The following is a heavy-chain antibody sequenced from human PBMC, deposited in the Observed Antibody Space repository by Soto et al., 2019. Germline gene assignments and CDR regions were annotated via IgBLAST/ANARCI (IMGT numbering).Heavy chain of an antibody. CDR1: GFTFSSYA. CDR3: AKDPMEKLWFGELSDNWFDP. V-gene: IGHV3-23*01. CDR2: ISGSVGST. D-gene: IGHD3-10*01. J-gene: IGHJ5*02. Sequence: GGSLRLSCAASGFTFSSYAMSRVRQAPGKGLEWVSAISGSVGSTYYADSVKGRFTISRDNSKNTLYLQMNSLRAEDTAVYYCAKDPMEKLWFGELSDNWFDPWGQGTRVTVSS.